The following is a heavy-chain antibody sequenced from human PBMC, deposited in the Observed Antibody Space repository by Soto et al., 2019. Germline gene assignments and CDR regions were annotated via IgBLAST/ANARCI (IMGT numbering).Heavy chain of an antibody. V-gene: IGHV4-59*01. Sequence: QVQLQESGPGLVKPSETLSLTCTVSGGSISRYYWNWIRQPPGKGLEWIGYIYYSGSTNYNPSLTTRVTISVDTSKNQFSLTLSSVTAADTAVYFCARDPGSGGYDGWFDPWGQGSLVTVAS. CDR2: IYYSGST. D-gene: IGHD3-10*01. CDR1: GGSISRYY. CDR3: ARDPGSGGYDGWFDP. J-gene: IGHJ5*02.